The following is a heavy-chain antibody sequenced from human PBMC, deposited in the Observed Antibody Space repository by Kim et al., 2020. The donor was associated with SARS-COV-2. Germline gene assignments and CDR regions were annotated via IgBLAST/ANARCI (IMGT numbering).Heavy chain of an antibody. V-gene: IGHV5-51*01. CDR2: T. J-gene: IGHJ4*02. Sequence: TGYSPSFQGQVTTSADTSISPAYLQWSSLKASDTAMYYCARSGGDYAEHWGQGTLVTVSS. D-gene: IGHD2-21*02. CDR3: ARSGGDYAEH.